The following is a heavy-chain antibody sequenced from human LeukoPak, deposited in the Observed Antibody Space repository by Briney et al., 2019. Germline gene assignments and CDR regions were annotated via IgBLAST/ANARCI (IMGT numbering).Heavy chain of an antibody. Sequence: SETLSLTCAVYGGSFRGYYWSWIRQPPGKGLEWIGEINHSGSTNYNPSLKSRVTISVDTSKNQFSLKLSSVTAADTAVYYCARGYSSSWIPRYFDYWGQGTLVTVSS. CDR1: GGSFRGYY. D-gene: IGHD6-13*01. CDR2: INHSGST. CDR3: ARGYSSSWIPRYFDY. J-gene: IGHJ4*02. V-gene: IGHV4-34*01.